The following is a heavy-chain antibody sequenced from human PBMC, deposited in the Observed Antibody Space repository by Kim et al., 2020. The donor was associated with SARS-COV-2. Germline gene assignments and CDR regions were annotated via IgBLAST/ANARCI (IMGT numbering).Heavy chain of an antibody. CDR3: ARAPPPYYNSSPSLDY. CDR1: GFTFKNYE. Sequence: GGSLRLSCAASGFTFKNYEMNWVRQAPGKGLEWLSYISSSGRTTFYADSVKGRFTISRDNAKNSLYLQMSSLRVDDTAVYFCARAPPPYYNSSPSLDYWGQGTQVTVSS. V-gene: IGHV3-48*03. J-gene: IGHJ4*02. D-gene: IGHD3-22*01. CDR2: ISSSGRTT.